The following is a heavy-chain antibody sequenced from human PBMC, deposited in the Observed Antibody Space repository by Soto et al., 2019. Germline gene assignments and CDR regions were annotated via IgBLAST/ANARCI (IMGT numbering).Heavy chain of an antibody. D-gene: IGHD6-13*01. CDR1: GFTFRSFT. CDR2: ISSNSAYI. V-gene: IGHV3-21*01. J-gene: IGHJ5*02. CDR3: TRDASRDSSARGWFDP. Sequence: RWSLRLSCSASGFTFRSFTMNWLRQAPGKGLEWVSTISSNSAYIYYTDALRGRFTISRDNAKNSLHLQMNSLRAEDAAVYYCTRDASRDSSARGWFDPWGPGTLVTVSS.